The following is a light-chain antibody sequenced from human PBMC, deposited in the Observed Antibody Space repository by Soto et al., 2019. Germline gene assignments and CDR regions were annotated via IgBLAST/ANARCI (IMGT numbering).Light chain of an antibody. CDR1: QDISNY. J-gene: IGKJ5*01. Sequence: DIQMTQSPSSLSASLGDRVTITFQASQDISNYLNWYQQKPGKAPKLLIYDASNLETGVPSRFSGSGSGTDFTFTISSLKPEDIATYYCQQYENIPTFGHGTRLEIK. CDR2: DAS. CDR3: QQYENIPT. V-gene: IGKV1-33*01.